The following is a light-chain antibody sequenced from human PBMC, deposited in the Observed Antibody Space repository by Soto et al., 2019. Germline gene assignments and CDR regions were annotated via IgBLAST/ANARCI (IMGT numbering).Light chain of an antibody. CDR3: SSYTSSSTPV. Sequence: QSALTQPASVSGSPGQSITISCTGTSSDVGGYNYVSWYQQHPGKAPKLMIYEVSNRPSGVSNRFSGSKSGNTASLTISGLQAEDESDYYCSSYTSSSTPVCGTGTKVTV. V-gene: IGLV2-14*01. J-gene: IGLJ1*01. CDR1: SSDVGGYNY. CDR2: EVS.